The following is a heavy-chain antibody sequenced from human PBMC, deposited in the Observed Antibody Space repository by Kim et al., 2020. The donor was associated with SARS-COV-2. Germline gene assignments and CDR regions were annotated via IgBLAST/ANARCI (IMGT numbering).Heavy chain of an antibody. V-gene: IGHV3-30*18. J-gene: IGHJ4*02. CDR2: ISYDGSNK. Sequence: GGSLRLSCAASGFTFSSYGMHWVRQAPGKGLEWVAVISYDGSNKYYADSVKGRFTISRDNSKNTLYLQMNSLRAEDTAVYYCAKWGVTLYSSSDDSGAEDFDYWGQGTLVTVSS. D-gene: IGHD6-13*01. CDR1: GFTFSSYG. CDR3: AKWGVTLYSSSDDSGAEDFDY.